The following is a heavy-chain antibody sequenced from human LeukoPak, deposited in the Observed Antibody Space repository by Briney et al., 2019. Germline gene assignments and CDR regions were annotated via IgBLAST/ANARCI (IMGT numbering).Heavy chain of an antibody. CDR2: IYIDVSST. CDR3: ARDSRQWLVHYYYYGMDV. D-gene: IGHD6-19*01. J-gene: IGHJ6*04. CDR1: GVTFSIYW. Sequence: PGGSLRLSCAPSGVTFSIYWMHWVRQAPGKGLGWVSRIYIDVSSTSYADSVKGRFTISRDNAKNTLYLQMNSLRAEDTAVYYCARDSRQWLVHYYYYGMDVWGKGTTVSVSS. V-gene: IGHV3-74*01.